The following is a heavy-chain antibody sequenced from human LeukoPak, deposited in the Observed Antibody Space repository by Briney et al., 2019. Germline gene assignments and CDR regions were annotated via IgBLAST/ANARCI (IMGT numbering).Heavy chain of an antibody. CDR3: ARYPPISGRTLFDI. CDR1: GSRFTGYY. CDR2: INPDASET. V-gene: IGHV1-2*02. J-gene: IGHJ3*02. Sequence: SVKVSCKASGSRFTGYYIHWLRQAPGQGVEWMGWINPDASETHSAQKFLVRVTMSGDTAITTAYMELRELRSDDTGVYYCARYPPISGRTLFDIWGQGTMVTVSS. D-gene: IGHD3-9*01.